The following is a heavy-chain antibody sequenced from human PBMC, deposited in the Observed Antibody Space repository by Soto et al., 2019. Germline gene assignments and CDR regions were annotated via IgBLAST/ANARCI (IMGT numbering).Heavy chain of an antibody. Sequence: SETLSLTCTVSGGSISSYYWSWIRQPPGKGLEWIGYIYYSGSTNYNPSLKSRVTISVDTSKNQFSLKLSSVTAADTAVYYCARDKLYYYYGMDVWGQGTTVTVSS. CDR1: GGSISSYY. CDR2: IYYSGST. V-gene: IGHV4-59*01. J-gene: IGHJ6*02. CDR3: ARDKLYYYYGMDV.